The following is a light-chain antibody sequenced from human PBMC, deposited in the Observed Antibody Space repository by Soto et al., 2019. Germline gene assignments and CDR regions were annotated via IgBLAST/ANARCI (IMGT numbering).Light chain of an antibody. CDR3: AAWDSSLGGHV. V-gene: IGLV1-44*01. Sequence: QSVLAQPPSASGTPGQRVTISCSGSNSNIGKNTVSWYQQFPGAAPKPLIYTDNQRPSGVPERFSGSKSGTSASLAISGLQSEDEADYYCAAWDSSLGGHVFGPGTKVTVL. J-gene: IGLJ1*01. CDR2: TDN. CDR1: NSNIGKNT.